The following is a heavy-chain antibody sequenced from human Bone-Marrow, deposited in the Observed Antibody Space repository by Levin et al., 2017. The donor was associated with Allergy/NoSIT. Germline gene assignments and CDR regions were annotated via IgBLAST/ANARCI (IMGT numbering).Heavy chain of an antibody. V-gene: IGHV3-15*01. CDR1: GFIFSNAW. Sequence: SCAASGFIFSNAWMSWVRQAPGKGLEWVGRIKSKTDGGTTDYAAPVKGRFIISTDDSQNTLHLQMNSLKTEDTAVYYCTTGYCSGGSCPLDAFHIWGQGTKVTVSS. CDR3: TTGYCSGGSCPLDAFHI. CDR2: IKSKTDGGTT. D-gene: IGHD2-15*01. J-gene: IGHJ3*02.